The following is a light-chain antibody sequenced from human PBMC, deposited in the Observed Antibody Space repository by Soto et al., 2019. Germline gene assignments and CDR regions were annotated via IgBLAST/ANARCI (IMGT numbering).Light chain of an antibody. V-gene: IGKV3-20*01. J-gene: IGKJ1*01. CDR1: QSVSSSY. CDR2: GAS. CDR3: QQYGGSPRT. Sequence: EIVLTQSAGTVSLSPGEVAPVSRRASQSVSSSYLAWYQQKPGQAPRLLIYGASSRATGIPDRFSGSGSGTDFTLTISRLEPEDFAVYYCQQYGGSPRTFGQGTKVDIK.